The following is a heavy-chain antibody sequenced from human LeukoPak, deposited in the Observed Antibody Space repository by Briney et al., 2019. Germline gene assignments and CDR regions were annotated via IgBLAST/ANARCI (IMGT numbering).Heavy chain of an antibody. CDR1: GFTFNNYA. CDR3: SKWGDYDVLTGYYDSDF. V-gene: IGHV3-23*01. D-gene: IGHD3-9*01. CDR2: ILGSGRSA. Sequence: TGGSLRLSCAASGFTFNNYAMSWVRQAPGKGLEWVSAILGSGRSAYYADSVEGRFTISRDNSKNSLFLQMNSLRVEDTALYYCSKWGDYDVLTGYYDSDFWGQGTLVTVSA. J-gene: IGHJ4*02.